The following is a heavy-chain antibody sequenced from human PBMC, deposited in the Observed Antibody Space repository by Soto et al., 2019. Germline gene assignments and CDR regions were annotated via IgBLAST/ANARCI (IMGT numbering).Heavy chain of an antibody. Sequence: LRLSCAASGFTFSSYAMSWVRQAPGKGLEWVSAISGSGGSTYYADSVKGRFTISRDNSKNTLYLQMNSLRAEDTAVYYCAKAEVSYYDFWSGYYSDWGQGTLVTVSS. J-gene: IGHJ4*02. CDR1: GFTFSSYA. V-gene: IGHV3-23*01. D-gene: IGHD3-3*01. CDR2: ISGSGGST. CDR3: AKAEVSYYDFWSGYYSD.